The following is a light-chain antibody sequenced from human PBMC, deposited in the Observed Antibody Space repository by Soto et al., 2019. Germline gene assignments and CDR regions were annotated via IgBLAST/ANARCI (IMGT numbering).Light chain of an antibody. J-gene: IGLJ2*01. CDR2: EVS. Sequence: QSALTQPASVSGSPGQSITISCTGTSSDVGGYKYVSWYQQHPDKAPKLIIFEVSNRPSGVPDRFSGSKSDTSASLAITGLQAEDEADYYCQSYDINPRGLVFGGGTQLTVL. CDR3: QSYDINPRGLV. CDR1: SSDVGGYKY. V-gene: IGLV2-14*01.